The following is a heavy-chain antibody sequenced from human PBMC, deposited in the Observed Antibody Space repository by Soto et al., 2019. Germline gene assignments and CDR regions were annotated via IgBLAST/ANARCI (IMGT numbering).Heavy chain of an antibody. CDR2: ISDTGGYT. CDR3: AKDTIFNRWLKFVY. V-gene: IGHV3-23*01. J-gene: IGHJ4*02. Sequence: LRFSCAASGFTFSSYAMSWVRQAPGKGLEWVSAISDTGGYTYYADSVKGRFTISRDNSKNTLYLQMNSLRAQDTAVYYCAKDTIFNRWLKFVYWGQGTLVTVSS. D-gene: IGHD3-9*01. CDR1: GFTFSSYA.